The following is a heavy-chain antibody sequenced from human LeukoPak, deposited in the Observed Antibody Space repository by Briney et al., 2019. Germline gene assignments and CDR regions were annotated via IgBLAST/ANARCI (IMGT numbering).Heavy chain of an antibody. Sequence: GASVKVSCKASGYTFTSYDFNWERQATGQRPEWMGWMSPNSGDTGYAQKFQDRVTMTRNTSISIAYMELSSLRSDDTAVYYCARGPPNWGYDYWGPGTLVTVSS. CDR3: ARGPPNWGYDY. V-gene: IGHV1-8*01. CDR2: MSPNSGDT. J-gene: IGHJ4*02. CDR1: GYTFTSYD. D-gene: IGHD7-27*01.